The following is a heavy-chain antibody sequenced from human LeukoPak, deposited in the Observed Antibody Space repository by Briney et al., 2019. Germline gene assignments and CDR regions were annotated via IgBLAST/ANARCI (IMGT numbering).Heavy chain of an antibody. CDR3: ARESDSSGYYSFDY. CDR1: GYTFTGYY. Sequence: ASVKVSCKASGYTFTGYYMHWVRQAPGQGLEWMGWINPNSGGTNYAQKFQGRVTMTRDTSISTAYMELSRLRSDDTAVYYCARESDSSGYYSFDYWGQGTLVTVPS. J-gene: IGHJ4*02. CDR2: INPNSGGT. V-gene: IGHV1-2*02. D-gene: IGHD3-22*01.